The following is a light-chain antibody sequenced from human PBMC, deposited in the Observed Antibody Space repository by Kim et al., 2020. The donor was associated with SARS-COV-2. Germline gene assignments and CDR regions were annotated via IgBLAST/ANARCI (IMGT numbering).Light chain of an antibody. Sequence: ATINCKSSQSVLSTANNRNYFAWYQQKPGQPPKLLIYWASTRESGVPARFSGSGSGTDFTLTITSLQAEDVAVYYCQQYYSTPPTFGQGTKVDIK. CDR3: QQYYSTPPT. CDR2: WAS. V-gene: IGKV4-1*01. CDR1: QSVLSTANNRNY. J-gene: IGKJ1*01.